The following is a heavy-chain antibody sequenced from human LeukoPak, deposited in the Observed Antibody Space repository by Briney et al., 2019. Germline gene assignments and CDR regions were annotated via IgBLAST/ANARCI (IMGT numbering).Heavy chain of an antibody. CDR1: GFSLSTSGVG. D-gene: IGHD2-15*01. Sequence: SGPTLVKPTQTLTLTCTFSGFSLSTSGVGVVWIRQPPGKALEWLVVIYWNDDKRYSPSLKSRLTITKDTSKNQVVLTMTNMDPVDTATYYCARLVGYCSGGSCYFDYWGQGTLVTVSS. CDR2: IYWNDDK. J-gene: IGHJ4*02. V-gene: IGHV2-5*01. CDR3: ARLVGYCSGGSCYFDY.